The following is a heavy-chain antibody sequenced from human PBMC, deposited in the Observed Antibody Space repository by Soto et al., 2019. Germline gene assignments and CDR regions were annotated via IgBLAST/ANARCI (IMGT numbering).Heavy chain of an antibody. J-gene: IGHJ4*02. CDR1: GFTFRSHG. CDR3: ARVYFSDLVAFDY. D-gene: IGHD2-21*01. CDR2: IRGSGDIS. V-gene: IGHV3-23*01. Sequence: EVQLLESGGGLVQPGGSLRLSCAASGFTFRSHGMSWVRQAPGKGLEWVSVIRGSGDISYYADSVKGRFTISRDNSKNTLYLQMSSLRAEDTAVYYCARVYFSDLVAFDYWGQGTLVTVSS.